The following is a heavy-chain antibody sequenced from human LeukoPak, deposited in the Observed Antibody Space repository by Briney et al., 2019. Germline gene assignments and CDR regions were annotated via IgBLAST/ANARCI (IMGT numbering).Heavy chain of an antibody. V-gene: IGHV2-70*04. CDR1: GFSLSTSGMR. D-gene: IGHD3-10*01. Sequence: SGPALVKPTQTLTLTCTFSGFSLSTSGMRVSWIRQPPGKALEWLARIDWDDDKFYSTSLKTRLTISKDTSKNQVVLTMTNMDPVDTAPYYCARTWEYGSGSVWFDPWGQGTLVTVSS. CDR3: ARTWEYGSGSVWFDP. J-gene: IGHJ5*02. CDR2: IDWDDDK.